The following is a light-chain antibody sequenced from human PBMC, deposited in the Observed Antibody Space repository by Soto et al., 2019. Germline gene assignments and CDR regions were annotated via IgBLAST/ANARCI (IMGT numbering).Light chain of an antibody. CDR2: GAS. CDR1: QRIDTS. Sequence: EIVMTQSPATLSVSPGERATLSCRASQRIDTSLAWYQQRPGQAPRLLIYGASTRATGIPARFSGSGSGTEFTLTISSLQSEDFAVYYCQQYNDWPPWTFGQGTKVDI. J-gene: IGKJ1*01. V-gene: IGKV3-15*01. CDR3: QQYNDWPPWT.